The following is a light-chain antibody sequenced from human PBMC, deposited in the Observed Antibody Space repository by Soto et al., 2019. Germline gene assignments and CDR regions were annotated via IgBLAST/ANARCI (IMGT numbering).Light chain of an antibody. V-gene: IGLV2-8*01. CDR1: SSDVGGYNY. CDR2: EVN. CDR3: AAWDDSLNGV. Sequence: QSALTQPPSASGSPGQSVAISCTGTSSDVGGYNYVSWYQQHPGKAPKLMIYEVNKRPSGVPDRFSGSKSGNTASLAISGLQSEDEADYYCAAWDDSLNGVFGGGTKLTVL. J-gene: IGLJ3*02.